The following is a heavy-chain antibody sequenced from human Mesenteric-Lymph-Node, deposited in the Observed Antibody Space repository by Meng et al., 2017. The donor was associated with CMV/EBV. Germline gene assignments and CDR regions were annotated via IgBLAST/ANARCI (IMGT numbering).Heavy chain of an antibody. Sequence: LSCAASGFTFSSYAMSWVRQAPGKGLEWVSVIYSGGSSTYYADSVKGRFTISRDNSKNTPYLQMNSLRAEDTAVYYCAKVGSYYSFDYWGQGTLVTVSS. D-gene: IGHD1-26*01. CDR2: IYSGGSST. V-gene: IGHV3-23*03. CDR3: AKVGSYYSFDY. CDR1: GFTFSSYA. J-gene: IGHJ4*02.